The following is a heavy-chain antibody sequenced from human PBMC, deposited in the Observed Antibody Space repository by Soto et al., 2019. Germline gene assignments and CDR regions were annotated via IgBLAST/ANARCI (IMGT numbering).Heavy chain of an antibody. CDR1: GGSISSYY. CDR3: ARGRKGLAVAGFPYYFDY. J-gene: IGHJ4*02. V-gene: IGHV4-59*01. D-gene: IGHD6-19*01. Sequence: SETLSLTCTVSGGSISSYYWSWIRQPPGKGLEWIGHIYYSGSTNYNPSLKSRVTISADTSKNQFSLKLSSVTAADTAVYYCARGRKGLAVAGFPYYFDYWGQGTLVPVSS. CDR2: IYYSGST.